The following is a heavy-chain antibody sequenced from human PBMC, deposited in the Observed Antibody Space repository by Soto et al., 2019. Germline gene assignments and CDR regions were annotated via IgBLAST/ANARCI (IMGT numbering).Heavy chain of an antibody. D-gene: IGHD4-17*01. V-gene: IGHV4-59*01. CDR1: GGSISSYY. CDR2: IYYSGST. Sequence: QVQLQESGPGLVKPSETLSVTCTVSGGSISSYYWSWIRQPPGKGLEWIGYIYYSGSTNYNPSLTSRVTISVDTSKNQFSLKLSSVTAADTAVYYCARQYGDYVRRAFDIWGHGTTVTVSS. CDR3: ARQYGDYVRRAFDI. J-gene: IGHJ3*02.